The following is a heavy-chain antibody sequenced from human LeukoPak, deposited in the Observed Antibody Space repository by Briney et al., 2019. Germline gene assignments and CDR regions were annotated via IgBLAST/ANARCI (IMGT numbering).Heavy chain of an antibody. J-gene: IGHJ4*02. CDR3: AREALISDY. CDR1: GFTFSSYS. CDR2: ISSSSSYI. V-gene: IGHV3-21*01. Sequence: GGSLRLSCAASGFTFSSYSVNWVRQAPGKGLEWVSSISSSSSYIYYEDSVEGRFTTSRDNAKNSLYLQMNSLRAEDTAVYYCAREALISDYWGQGTLVTVSS.